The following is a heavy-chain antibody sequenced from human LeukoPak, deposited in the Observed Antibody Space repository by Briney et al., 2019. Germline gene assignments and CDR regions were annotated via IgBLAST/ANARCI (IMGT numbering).Heavy chain of an antibody. CDR2: IYHSGST. CDR1: GYSISSGYY. Sequence: SETLSLTCAVSGYSISSGYYWGWIRQPPGKGLEWIGGIYHSGSTYYNPSLKSPVTISVDTSKNQFSLKLSSVTAADTAVYYCARHERGCGGDCYSSFDYWGQGTLVTVSS. D-gene: IGHD2-21*01. J-gene: IGHJ4*02. V-gene: IGHV4-38-2*01. CDR3: ARHERGCGGDCYSSFDY.